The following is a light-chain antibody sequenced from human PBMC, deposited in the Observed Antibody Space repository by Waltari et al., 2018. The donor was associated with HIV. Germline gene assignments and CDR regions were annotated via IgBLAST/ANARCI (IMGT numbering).Light chain of an antibody. V-gene: IGKV1-9*01. J-gene: IGKJ5*01. CDR2: AAS. CDR3: QHLNSYPIT. CDR1: QDISSY. Sequence: DIQLTQSPSFLPTSIGDRVTITCRASQDISSYLAWYQQRPGKAPELLIYAASTLQSGVPSRFSGSGSGTEFTLTINSLQPEDFATYYCQHLNSYPITFGQGTRLEIK.